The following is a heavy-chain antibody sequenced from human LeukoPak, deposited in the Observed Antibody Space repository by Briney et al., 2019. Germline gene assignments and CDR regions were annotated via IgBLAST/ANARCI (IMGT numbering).Heavy chain of an antibody. J-gene: IGHJ5*02. D-gene: IGHD4-17*01. V-gene: IGHV4-59*01. CDR3: ARYDYGDYSCIDP. Sequence: PSETLSLTCTVSGGSISSYYWSWIRQPPGKGLEWIGYIYYSGSTNYNPSLKSRVTISVDTSKNQFSLKLSSVTAADTAVYYCARYDYGDYSCIDPWGQGTLVTVSS. CDR1: GGSISSYY. CDR2: IYYSGST.